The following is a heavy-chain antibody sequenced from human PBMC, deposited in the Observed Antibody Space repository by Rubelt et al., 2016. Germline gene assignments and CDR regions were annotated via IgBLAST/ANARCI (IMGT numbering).Heavy chain of an antibody. Sequence: QVQLQQWGAGLLKPSETLSLTCAVYGGSFSGYYWSWIRQPPGKGLEWIGEINHSGSTNYNPSLKSRVTISVDTSQNQFSLKLSSVTAADTAVYYCAGGRRGSSSWLGRDYYGMDVWGQGTTVTVSS. J-gene: IGHJ6*02. CDR1: GGSFSGYY. D-gene: IGHD6-13*01. CDR2: INHSGST. V-gene: IGHV4-34*01. CDR3: AGGRRGSSSWLGRDYYGMDV.